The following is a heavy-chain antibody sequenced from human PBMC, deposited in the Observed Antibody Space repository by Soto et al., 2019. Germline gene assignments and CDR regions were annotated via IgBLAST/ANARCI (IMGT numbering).Heavy chain of an antibody. CDR2: IIPIFGTA. CDR3: ARGVFLYFKSRGYYHPGSLTR. V-gene: IGHV1-69*13. Sequence: SVKVSCKASGGTFSSYAISWVRQAPGQGLEWMGGIIPIFGTANYAQKFQGRVTITADESTSTAYMELSSLRSEDTAVYYCARGVFLYFKSRGYYHPGSLTRWAKGTMLPVSS. J-gene: IGHJ4*01. CDR1: GGTFSSYA. D-gene: IGHD3-22*01.